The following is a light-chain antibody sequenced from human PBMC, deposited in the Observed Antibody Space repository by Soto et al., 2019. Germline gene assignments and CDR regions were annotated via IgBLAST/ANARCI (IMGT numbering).Light chain of an antibody. V-gene: IGLV4-69*01. CDR1: SGHSSYA. J-gene: IGLJ3*02. Sequence: QAVLTQSPSASASLGASVKLTCTLSSGHSSYAIAWHQQQPEKGPRYLMKLNSDGSHSKGDGIPDRFSGSSSGAERYLTIASHQSEDEADYYCQTGGTGPWVFGGGTKLTVL. CDR3: QTGGTGPWV. CDR2: LNSDGSH.